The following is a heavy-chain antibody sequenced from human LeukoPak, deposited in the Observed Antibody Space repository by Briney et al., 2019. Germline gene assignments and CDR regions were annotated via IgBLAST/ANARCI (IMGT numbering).Heavy chain of an antibody. CDR3: ARAPPPYYYDSSGYAEFDY. CDR2: IYHSGST. J-gene: IGHJ4*02. D-gene: IGHD3-22*01. CDR1: GGSISSSNW. V-gene: IGHV4-4*02. Sequence: SETLSLTCAVSGGSISSSNWWNWVRQPPGKGLEWIGQIYHSGSTYYNPSLKSRVTISVDTSKNQFSLKLSSVTAADTAVYYCARAPPPYYYDSSGYAEFDYWGQGTLVTVSS.